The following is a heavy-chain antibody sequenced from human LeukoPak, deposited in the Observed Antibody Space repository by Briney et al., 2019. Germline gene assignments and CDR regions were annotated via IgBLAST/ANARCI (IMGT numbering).Heavy chain of an antibody. Sequence: ASVKVSCKASGYTFTGYYMHWVRPAPGQGLVWMGWINPNSGGTNYAQKFQGRDTMTRDTSTSTAYTELSRVSSDDTAVYYGARALIAVAGTVDYWGQGTLVTVSS. CDR2: INPNSGGT. D-gene: IGHD6-19*01. CDR3: ARALIAVAGTVDY. V-gene: IGHV1-2*02. J-gene: IGHJ4*02. CDR1: GYTFTGYY.